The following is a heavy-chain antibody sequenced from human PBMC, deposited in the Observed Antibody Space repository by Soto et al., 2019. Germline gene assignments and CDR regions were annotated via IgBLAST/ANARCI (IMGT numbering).Heavy chain of an antibody. CDR3: ARGGSGAYYQDY. CDR2: INSDGSRV. CDR1: GFTFSSYW. V-gene: IGHV3-74*01. Sequence: EVQLVEPGGDFVQPGGSLRLSCAASGFTFSSYWMHWVRQVPGKGLVWLSRINSDGSRVNYADSVKGRFAISRDNAKNTLYLHVNSLTVEDTAVYSCARGGSGAYYQDYWGRGTLVTVSS. J-gene: IGHJ4*02. D-gene: IGHD3-22*01.